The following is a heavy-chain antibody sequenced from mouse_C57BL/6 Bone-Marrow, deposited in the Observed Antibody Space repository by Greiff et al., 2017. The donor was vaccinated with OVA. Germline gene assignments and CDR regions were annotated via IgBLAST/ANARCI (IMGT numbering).Heavy chain of an antibody. V-gene: IGHV1-81*01. J-gene: IGHJ4*01. CDR1: GYTFTSYG. D-gene: IGHD1-1*01. Sequence: VQLQQSGAELARPGASVKLSCKASGYTFTSYGISWVKQRTGQGLEWIGEIYPRSGNTYYNEKFKGKATLTADKSSSTAYMELRSLTSEDSAVYFCAREDYYGSSYDAMDYWGQGTSVTVSS. CDR2: IYPRSGNT. CDR3: AREDYYGSSYDAMDY.